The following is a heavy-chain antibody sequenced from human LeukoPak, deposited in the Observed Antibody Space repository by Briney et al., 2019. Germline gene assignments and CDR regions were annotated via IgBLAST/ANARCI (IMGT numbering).Heavy chain of an antibody. J-gene: IGHJ6*02. CDR1: GYTLTSYG. CDR3: ARDLQVVVPAVRSLGYYYGMDV. D-gene: IGHD2-2*01. Sequence: ASVKVSCKASGYTLTSYGISWVRQAPGQGLEWMGWISAYNGNTNYAQKLQGRVTMTTDTSTSTAYMELRSLRSDGTAVYYCARDLQVVVPAVRSLGYYYGMDVWGQGTTVTVSS. CDR2: ISAYNGNT. V-gene: IGHV1-18*01.